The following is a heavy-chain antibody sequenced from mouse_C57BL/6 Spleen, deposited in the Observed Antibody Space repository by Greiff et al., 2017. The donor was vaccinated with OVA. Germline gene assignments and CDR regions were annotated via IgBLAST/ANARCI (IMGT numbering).Heavy chain of an antibody. Sequence: VQLQQSGAELVRPGASVKLSCTASGFNIKDDYMHWVKQRPEQGLEWIGWIDPENGDTEYASKFQGKATITADTSSTPAYRQLSSLTSEDTGVYDCTGDYERGGGDVDYWGQGTTLTVSS. J-gene: IGHJ2*01. CDR3: TGDYERGGGDVDY. CDR2: IDPENGDT. D-gene: IGHD2-4*01. V-gene: IGHV14-4*01. CDR1: GFNIKDDY.